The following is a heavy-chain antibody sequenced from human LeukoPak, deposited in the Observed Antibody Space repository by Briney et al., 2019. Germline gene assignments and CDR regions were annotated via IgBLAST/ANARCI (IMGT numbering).Heavy chain of an antibody. CDR2: IYYSGST. J-gene: IGHJ4*02. D-gene: IGHD6-13*01. Sequence: SETLSLTCAVYGGSFSGYYWSWLRQPPGKGLEWIGYIYYSGSTNYNPSLKSRVTISADTSKNQFSLKLSSVTAADTAVYYCASGGIAAAGSIGYWGQGTLVTVSS. CDR1: GGSFSGYY. CDR3: ASGGIAAAGSIGY. V-gene: IGHV4-59*01.